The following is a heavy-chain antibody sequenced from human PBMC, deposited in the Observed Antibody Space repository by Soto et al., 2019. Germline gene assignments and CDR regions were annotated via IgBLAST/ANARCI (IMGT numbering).Heavy chain of an antibody. CDR3: ARIKKSGSPRDDAFDI. V-gene: IGHV1-69*18. Sequence: QVQLVQSGAEVKKPGSSVKVSCKASGDTFSTYAITWVRQAPGQGLEWMGRIMTIFGTANYAQKLQGRVTFTADESTNTAYMELSSLSFEDTALYYCARIKKSGSPRDDAFDIWGQGTMVTVSS. J-gene: IGHJ3*02. CDR2: IMTIFGTA. D-gene: IGHD3-22*01. CDR1: GDTFSTYA.